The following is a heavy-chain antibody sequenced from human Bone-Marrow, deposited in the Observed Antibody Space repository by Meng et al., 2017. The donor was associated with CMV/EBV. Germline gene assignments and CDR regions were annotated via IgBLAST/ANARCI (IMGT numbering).Heavy chain of an antibody. CDR2: IKQDGSEK. V-gene: IGHV3-7*01. J-gene: IGHJ4*02. CDR1: GFTFSSHW. Sequence: GGSLRLSCAAFGFTFSSHWMSWVRQAPGKGLEWVANIKQDGSEKYYVDSVKGRFTISRDNAKNSLYLQMNSMRAEDTAVSYCARDWGLGGIHQFDYWGQGTLVTVSS. D-gene: IGHD3-16*01. CDR3: ARDWGLGGIHQFDY.